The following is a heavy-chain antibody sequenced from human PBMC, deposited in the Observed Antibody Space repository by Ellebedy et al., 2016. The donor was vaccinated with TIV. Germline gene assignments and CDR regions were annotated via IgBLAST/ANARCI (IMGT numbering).Heavy chain of an antibody. Sequence: GESLKISCAASGFTFSDYYMSWIRQAPGKGLEWVSYISSSSSYTNYADSVKGRFTISRDNAKNSLYLQMNSLRAEDTAVYYCARDSGVGYGMDVWGQGTTVTVSS. V-gene: IGHV3-11*06. CDR3: ARDSGVGYGMDV. CDR2: ISSSSSYT. J-gene: IGHJ6*02. D-gene: IGHD6-25*01. CDR1: GFTFSDYY.